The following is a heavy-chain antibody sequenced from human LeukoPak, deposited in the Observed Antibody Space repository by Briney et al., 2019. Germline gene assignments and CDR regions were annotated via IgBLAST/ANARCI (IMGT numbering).Heavy chain of an antibody. CDR2: ISYDGSNK. D-gene: IGHD6-6*01. CDR1: GFTFSSYS. J-gene: IGHJ4*02. Sequence: GGSLRLSCAASGFTFSSYSMNWVRQAPGKGLEWVAVISYDGSNKYYADSVKGRFTISRDNSKNTLYLQMNSLRAEDTAVYYCASALYSSSPEFDYWGQGTLVTVSS. CDR3: ASALYSSSPEFDY. V-gene: IGHV3-30*03.